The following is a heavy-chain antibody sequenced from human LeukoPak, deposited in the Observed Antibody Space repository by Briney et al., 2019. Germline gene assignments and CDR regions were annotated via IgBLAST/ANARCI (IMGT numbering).Heavy chain of an antibody. CDR1: GFTFSSYW. CDR2: ISGSGGST. J-gene: IGHJ4*02. V-gene: IGHV3-23*01. Sequence: GGSLRLSCAASGFTFSSYWMSWVRQAPGKGLEWVSAISGSGGSTYYADSVKGRFTISRDNSKNTLYLQMNSLRAEDTAVYYCAKDSSGWSKPIDYWGQGTLVTVSS. D-gene: IGHD6-19*01. CDR3: AKDSSGWSKPIDY.